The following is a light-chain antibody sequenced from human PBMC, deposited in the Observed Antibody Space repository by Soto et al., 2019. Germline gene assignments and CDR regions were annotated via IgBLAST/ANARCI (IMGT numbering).Light chain of an antibody. Sequence: DLQSPPSTSTPSTSVGDRVPITCRASQSITRWLAWYQQKPGEAPKLLIYDASSLESGVPSRFSGSGSGTEFTLTISSLQPDDFATYYCQQYNHYSGLTGGGGTTVDIK. J-gene: IGKJ4*01. CDR2: DAS. CDR3: QQYNHYSGLT. CDR1: QSITRW. V-gene: IGKV1-5*01.